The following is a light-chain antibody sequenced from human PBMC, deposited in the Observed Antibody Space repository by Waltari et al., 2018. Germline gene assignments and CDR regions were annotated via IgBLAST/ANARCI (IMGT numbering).Light chain of an antibody. CDR3: QQSYSTPLN. CDR1: RDIDSY. CDR2: DAS. Sequence: DIQMTQSPSSLSTSLGDRVTITCRASRDIDSYLNWYQKKPGKAPKLLIYDASTLKRGVPPRFSGGGSGTDFTLTSSGLQPEDFATYFCQQSYSTPLNFGQGTRLEIK. V-gene: IGKV1-39*01. J-gene: IGKJ5*01.